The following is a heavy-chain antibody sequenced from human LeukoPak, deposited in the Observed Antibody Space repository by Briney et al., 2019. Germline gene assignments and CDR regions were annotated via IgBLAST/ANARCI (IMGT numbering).Heavy chain of an antibody. J-gene: IGHJ4*02. V-gene: IGHV4-4*07. CDR3: AFGLLGYCSGGSCYEDYDY. CDR2: IYTSGST. CDR1: GGSISSYY. D-gene: IGHD2-15*01. Sequence: SETLSLTCTVSGGSISSYYWSWIRQPAGKGLEWIGRIYTSGSTNYNPSLKSRVTMSVDTSKNQFSLKLSSVTAADTAVYYCAFGLLGYCSGGSCYEDYDYWGQGTLVTVSS.